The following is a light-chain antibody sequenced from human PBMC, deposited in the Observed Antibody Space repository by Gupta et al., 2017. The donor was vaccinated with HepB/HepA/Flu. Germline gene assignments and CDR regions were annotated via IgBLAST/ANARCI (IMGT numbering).Light chain of an antibody. CDR1: QSVTNW. V-gene: IGKV1-5*03. CDR3: QTEDCSPWT. CDR2: KAS. Sequence: DIQITQSPSTLSASVGDRVTITCRASQSVTNWLAWYQQKPGKAPNLLIYKASRVESGVPSRFSGSGYGTEFTLTISSRQPDDFANYYCQTEDCSPWTFGQGTKVEI. J-gene: IGKJ1*01.